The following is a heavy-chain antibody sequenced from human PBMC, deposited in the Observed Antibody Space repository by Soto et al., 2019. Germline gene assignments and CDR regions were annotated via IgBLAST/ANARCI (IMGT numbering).Heavy chain of an antibody. CDR1: GYGFTCFY. J-gene: IGHJ5*02. CDR3: ARGRSLKWNWFDR. Sequence: ASVKVSCKASGYGFTCFYLHWVRQAPGQGLEWMGWIFPNSGATNYAQRFQGRVTLTRDTSLSTGYMDLTRLTSDDTAVYYCARGRSLKWNWFDRWGQGTLVTVSS. V-gene: IGHV1-2*02. CDR2: IFPNSGAT. D-gene: IGHD2-15*01.